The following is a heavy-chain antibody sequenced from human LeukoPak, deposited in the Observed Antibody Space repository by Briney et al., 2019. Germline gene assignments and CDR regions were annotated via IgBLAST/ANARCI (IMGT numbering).Heavy chain of an antibody. V-gene: IGHV3-23*01. J-gene: IGHJ4*02. CDR1: GFIFSSYG. Sequence: PGGSLRLSCAASGFIFSSYGMSWVRQAPGKGLEWVSTVSGGGGRTTYYADSVKGRFTISRDNSKNTLYLQMNSLRDEDTAVYYCAKSVHSAMVTGYFDYWGQGTLVTVSS. CDR2: VSGGGGRTT. CDR3: AKSVHSAMVTGYFDY. D-gene: IGHD5-18*01.